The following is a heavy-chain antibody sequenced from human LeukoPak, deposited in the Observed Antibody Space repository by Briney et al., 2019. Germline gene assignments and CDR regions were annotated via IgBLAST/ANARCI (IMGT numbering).Heavy chain of an antibody. V-gene: IGHV3-23*01. D-gene: IGHD3-22*01. Sequence: GGSLRLSCAASGFTFSSYAMSWVRQAPGKGLEWVSAISGSGGSTYYADSVKGRFTISRDNSKNTLYLQMNSLRAEDTAVYYCAKWSVTMIVVVTALDYWGQGTLATVSS. J-gene: IGHJ4*02. CDR1: GFTFSSYA. CDR2: ISGSGGST. CDR3: AKWSVTMIVVVTALDY.